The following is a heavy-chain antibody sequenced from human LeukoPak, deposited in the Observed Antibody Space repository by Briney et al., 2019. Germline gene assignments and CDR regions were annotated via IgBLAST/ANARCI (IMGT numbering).Heavy chain of an antibody. J-gene: IGHJ4*02. Sequence: GGSLRLTCAASGFTFSNAWMSWVRQAPGKGLEWVGRIKSKTDGGTTDYAAPVKGRFTISRDDSKNTLYLQMNSLKTEDTAVYYCTTHPSITAAGTDYWGQGTLVTVSS. V-gene: IGHV3-15*01. D-gene: IGHD6-13*01. CDR1: GFTFSNAW. CDR2: IKSKTDGGTT. CDR3: TTHPSITAAGTDY.